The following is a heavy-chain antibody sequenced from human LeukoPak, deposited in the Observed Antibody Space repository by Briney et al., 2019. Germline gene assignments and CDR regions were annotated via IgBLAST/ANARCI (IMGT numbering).Heavy chain of an antibody. D-gene: IGHD2-21*02. CDR2: INSDGSST. CDR3: AREGNCGGDCYFFDY. V-gene: IGHV3-74*01. CDR1: GFTFSSYW. J-gene: IGHJ4*02. Sequence: GGSLRLSCAASGFTFSSYWMHWVRQAPGKGLVWVSRINSDGSSTSYADSVKGRFPISRDNAKNTLYLQMNSLRAEDTAVYYCAREGNCGGDCYFFDYWGQGTLVTVSS.